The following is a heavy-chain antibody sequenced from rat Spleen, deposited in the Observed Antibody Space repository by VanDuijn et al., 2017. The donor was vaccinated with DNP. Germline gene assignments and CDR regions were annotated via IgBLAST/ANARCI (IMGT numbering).Heavy chain of an antibody. CDR2: INTDGGNT. CDR3: ARRLSGYDHFDY. J-gene: IGHJ2*01. Sequence: EVQLVETGGGLVQPGRSLKLSCVASGFTFSTYWMFWVRQAPGKGLEWVASINTDGGNTYYPDSVKGRFTISRDNTKSSLYLQMNSLRSEDTATYSCARRLSGYDHFDYWGQGVMVTVSS. CDR1: GFTFSTYW. V-gene: IGHV5-58*01. D-gene: IGHD1-6*01.